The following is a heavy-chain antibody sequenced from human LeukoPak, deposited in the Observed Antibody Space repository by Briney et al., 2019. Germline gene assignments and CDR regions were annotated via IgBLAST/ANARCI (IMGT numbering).Heavy chain of an antibody. Sequence: PSETLSLTCTVSGGSISSGSYYWSWIRQPAGKGLEWIGYIYYSGSTNYNPSLKSRVTISVDTSKNQFSLKLSSVTAADTAVYYCARVSYGSGSHSFDYWGQGTLVTVSS. CDR1: GGSISSGSYY. D-gene: IGHD3-10*01. CDR3: ARVSYGSGSHSFDY. J-gene: IGHJ4*02. V-gene: IGHV4-61*10. CDR2: IYYSGST.